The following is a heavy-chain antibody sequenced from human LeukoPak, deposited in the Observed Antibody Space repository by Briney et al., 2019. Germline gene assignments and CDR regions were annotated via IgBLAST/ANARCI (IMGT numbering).Heavy chain of an antibody. CDR1: GYTFTSYG. V-gene: IGHV1-18*01. CDR3: ARRGDCGGDCNPLYYYYMDV. D-gene: IGHD2-21*01. J-gene: IGHJ6*03. Sequence: ASVKVSCKASGYTFTSYGISWVRQAPGQGLEWMGWISAYNGNTNYAQKLQGRVTMTTDTSTSTAYMELRSLRSDDTAVYYCARRGDCGGDCNPLYYYYMDVWGKGTTVTVSS. CDR2: ISAYNGNT.